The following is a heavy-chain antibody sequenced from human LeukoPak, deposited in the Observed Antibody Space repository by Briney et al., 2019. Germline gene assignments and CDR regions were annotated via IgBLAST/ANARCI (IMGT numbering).Heavy chain of an antibody. J-gene: IGHJ3*02. CDR1: GYTLTELS. CDR3: ATGPGSHDAFDI. D-gene: IGHD3-10*01. V-gene: IGHV1-24*01. Sequence: ASVKVSCKVSGYTLTELSMHWVRQAPGKGLEWMGGFDPEDGETIYAQKFQGRVTMTEDTSTDTAYMELSSLRSEDTAVYYCATGPGSHDAFDIWGQGATVTVSS. CDR2: FDPEDGET.